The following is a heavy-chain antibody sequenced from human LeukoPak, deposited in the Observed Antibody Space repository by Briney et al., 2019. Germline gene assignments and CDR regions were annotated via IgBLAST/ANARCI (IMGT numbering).Heavy chain of an antibody. CDR2: ISGSGGST. CDR1: GFTFSSYA. D-gene: IGHD2-15*01. Sequence: GGSLRLSCAASGFTFSSYAMSWVRQAPGKGLEWVSAISGSGGSTYYADSVKGRFTISRDNSKNTLYLQMNSLRAEDTAVYYCASTLGYCSGGSCATNNPFDYWGQGTLVTVSS. V-gene: IGHV3-23*01. CDR3: ASTLGYCSGGSCATNNPFDY. J-gene: IGHJ4*02.